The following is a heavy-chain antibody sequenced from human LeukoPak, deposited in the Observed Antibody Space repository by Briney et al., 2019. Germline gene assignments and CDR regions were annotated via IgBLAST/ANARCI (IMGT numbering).Heavy chain of an antibody. J-gene: IGHJ3*02. D-gene: IGHD5/OR15-5a*01. V-gene: IGHV3-9*01. CDR1: GFTFDDYA. CDR2: ISWNSGSI. Sequence: GGSLRLSCAASGFTFDDYAMHWVRQAPGKGLEWVSGISWNSGSIGYADSVKGRFTISRDNAKNSLYLQMNSLRAEDTALYYCAKDIGVSRKGAFDIWGQGTMVTVSS. CDR3: AKDIGVSRKGAFDI.